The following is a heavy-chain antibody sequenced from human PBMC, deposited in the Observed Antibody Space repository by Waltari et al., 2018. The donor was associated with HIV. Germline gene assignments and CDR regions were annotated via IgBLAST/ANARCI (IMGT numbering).Heavy chain of an antibody. CDR3: AKDRAPTVTRGYFDY. D-gene: IGHD4-17*01. V-gene: IGHV3-23*01. CDR2: ISDTGDTA. CDR1: GFAFSSYA. J-gene: IGHJ4*02. Sequence: EVQLLESGGGLVQPGGSLRLSCAASGFAFSSYAMSWVRQVPGKGLEWASVISDTGDTAYYADSVEGRFTISRDNSKNTLYLQMNNLRAEDTVVYYCAKDRAPTVTRGYFDYWGQGTLVTVSS.